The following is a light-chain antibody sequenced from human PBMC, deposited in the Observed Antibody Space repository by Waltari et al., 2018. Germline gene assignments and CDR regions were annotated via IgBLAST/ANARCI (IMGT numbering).Light chain of an antibody. V-gene: IGLV2-8*01. J-gene: IGLJ2*01. Sequence: QSALTQPPSASGSPGQSVTISCTGTSSDVGGYEYVSWYQHHPGKAPKLIVYEVTQRPSGVPDRFSGSKSGNTASLTVSGLQAEDEAEYYCSSYARGNAVVFGGVTRLTVL. CDR2: EVT. CDR1: SSDVGGYEY. CDR3: SSYARGNAVV.